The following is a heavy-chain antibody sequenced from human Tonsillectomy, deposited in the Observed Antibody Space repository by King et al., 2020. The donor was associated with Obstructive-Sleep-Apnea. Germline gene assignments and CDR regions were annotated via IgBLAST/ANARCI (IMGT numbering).Heavy chain of an antibody. Sequence: VQLVESGGGVVQPGKSLRVSCAASGFTFSSNIMHWVRQAPGKGLEWVAVIASDGGQKFYADSVKGRFSVSRDNSKNTLYLQMNSLKPEDAAVYYCAREPGGDFDAFDIWGQGKMVAVSS. CDR3: AREPGGDFDAFDI. V-gene: IGHV3-30*04. CDR1: GFTFSSNI. CDR2: IASDGGQK. D-gene: IGHD4-17*01. J-gene: IGHJ3*02.